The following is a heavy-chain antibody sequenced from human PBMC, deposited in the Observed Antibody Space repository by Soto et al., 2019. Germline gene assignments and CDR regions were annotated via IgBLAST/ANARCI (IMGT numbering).Heavy chain of an antibody. CDR2: ISYDGSNK. J-gene: IGHJ3*02. Sequence: GGSLRLSCAASGFTFSSYAMHWVHQAPGKGLEWVAVISYDGSNKYYADSVKGRFTISRDNSKNTLYLQMNSLRAEDTAVYYCARGGTTVVTDDAFDIWGQGTMVTVSS. V-gene: IGHV3-30-3*01. CDR3: ARGGTTVVTDDAFDI. CDR1: GFTFSSYA. D-gene: IGHD4-17*01.